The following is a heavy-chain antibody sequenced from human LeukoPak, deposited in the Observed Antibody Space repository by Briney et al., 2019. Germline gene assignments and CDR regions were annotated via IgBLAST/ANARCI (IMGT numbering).Heavy chain of an antibody. J-gene: IGHJ6*03. CDR2: INHSGST. CDR1: GGSFSGYY. Sequence: PSETLSLTCAVYGGSFSGYYWSWIRQPPGKGLEWIGEINHSGSTNYNPSLKSRVTISVDTYKNRFSLKLSSVTAADTAVYYCARGRFDYYDSSGYYRPREYYSYYYYMDVWGKGTTVTISS. CDR3: ARGRFDYYDSSGYYRPREYYSYYYYMDV. V-gene: IGHV4-34*01. D-gene: IGHD3-22*01.